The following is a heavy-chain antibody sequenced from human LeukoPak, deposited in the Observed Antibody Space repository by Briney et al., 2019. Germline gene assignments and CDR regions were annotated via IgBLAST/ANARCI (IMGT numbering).Heavy chain of an antibody. CDR2: ISGSGGGT. J-gene: IGHJ1*01. CDR1: GFTFSSYA. D-gene: IGHD2-8*02. Sequence: PGGSLRLSCAASGFTFSSYAMSWVRQAPGKGLEWISTISGSGGGTYYAYSVKGRFTISRDNSKNTLSLQMNSLRAEDTAVYHCTKGLVGTEYFQHWGEGTLVTVSS. V-gene: IGHV3-23*01. CDR3: TKGLVGTEYFQH.